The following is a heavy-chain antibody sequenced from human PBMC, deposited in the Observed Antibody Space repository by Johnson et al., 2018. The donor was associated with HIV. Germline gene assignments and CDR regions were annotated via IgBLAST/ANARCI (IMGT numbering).Heavy chain of an antibody. Sequence: QVLLVESGGGVVQPGRSLTLSCAASGFTLSSHGIHWVRQAPGKGLEWVALISNDGSNKYYADSVKGRFTISRDNSKNTLYVQMNSLRGEDTAVYYCAKGQVVVAATSAFDIWGQGTMVTVSS. CDR2: ISNDGSNK. D-gene: IGHD2-15*01. CDR3: AKGQVVVAATSAFDI. V-gene: IGHV3-30*18. J-gene: IGHJ3*02. CDR1: GFTLSSHG.